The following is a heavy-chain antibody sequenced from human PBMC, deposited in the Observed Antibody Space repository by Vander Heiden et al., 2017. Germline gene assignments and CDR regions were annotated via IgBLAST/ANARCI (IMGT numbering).Heavy chain of an antibody. CDR3: ARGYCSSTSGDYYYGMDV. J-gene: IGHJ6*02. V-gene: IGHV3-20*04. CDR2: INWNGGST. Sequence: EVQLVESGGGVVRPGGSLRLSCGGSGFTCDDQGMSWVRQAAGKEREWVVGINWNGGSTGYADSVKGRFTISRDNAKNSLYLQMNSLRAEDTALYYCARGYCSSTSGDYYYGMDVWGQGTTVTVSS. CDR1: GFTCDDQG. D-gene: IGHD2-2*01.